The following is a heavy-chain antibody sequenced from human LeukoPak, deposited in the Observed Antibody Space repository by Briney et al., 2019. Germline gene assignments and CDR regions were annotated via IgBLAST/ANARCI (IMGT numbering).Heavy chain of an antibody. J-gene: IGHJ4*02. D-gene: IGHD6-19*01. CDR3: AREQQWLKDGGFDY. CDR2: IYYSGST. CDR1: GGSISSSSYY. Sequence: PSETLSLTCTVSGGSISSSSYYWGWIRQPPGKGLEWIGSIYYSGSTYYNPSLKSRVTISVDTSKNQFSLKLSSVTAADTAVYYCAREQQWLKDGGFDYWGQGTLVTVSS. V-gene: IGHV4-39*02.